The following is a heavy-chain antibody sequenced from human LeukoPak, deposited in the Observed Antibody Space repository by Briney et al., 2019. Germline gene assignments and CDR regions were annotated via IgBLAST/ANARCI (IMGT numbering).Heavy chain of an antibody. CDR1: GFTFNDYA. D-gene: IGHD4-11*01. CDR3: AKDLYNTITPGGLFDY. CDR2: ISWNSGSI. J-gene: IGHJ4*02. V-gene: IGHV3-9*03. Sequence: PGGSLRLSCAASGFTFNDYAMHWVRQAPGKGLEWVSGISWNSGSIGYADSVKGRFTLSRDNAKNSLYLQMNSLRAEDMALYYCAKDLYNTITPGGLFDYWGQGTLVTAS.